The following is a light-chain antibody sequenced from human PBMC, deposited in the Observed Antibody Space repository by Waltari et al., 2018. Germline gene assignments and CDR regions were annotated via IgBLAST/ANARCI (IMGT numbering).Light chain of an antibody. Sequence: DIQMTQSPSTLSASVGDRVTIACRASQSISGWLAWYQQKPGKAPNLLISKASSLQTGVPSRFNGSGSGTDFTLTITSLEPEDFAFYYCQHRSTWPPTFGGGTNVVL. CDR3: QHRSTWPPT. CDR1: QSISGW. CDR2: KAS. J-gene: IGKJ4*01. V-gene: IGKV1-5*03.